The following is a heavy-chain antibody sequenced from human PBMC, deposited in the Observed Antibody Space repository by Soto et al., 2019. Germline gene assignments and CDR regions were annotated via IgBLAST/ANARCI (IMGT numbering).Heavy chain of an antibody. Sequence: QVQLQQWGAGLLKPSETLSLTCAVYGGSFSGYYWTWIRQPPGTGLEEIGEINHSGSTHNNPSLKGRVTISVEPSKLQFSLKLTSVTSADTAVYYCARDNITCLFDYWGQGTLVTVSS. CDR1: GGSFSGYY. J-gene: IGHJ4*02. V-gene: IGHV4-34*01. D-gene: IGHD3-10*01. CDR2: INHSGST. CDR3: ARDNITCLFDY.